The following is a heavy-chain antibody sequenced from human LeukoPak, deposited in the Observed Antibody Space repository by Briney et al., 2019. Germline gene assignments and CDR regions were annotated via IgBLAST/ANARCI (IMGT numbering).Heavy chain of an antibody. J-gene: IGHJ6*03. D-gene: IGHD5-12*01. CDR3: AKDGYSGYEPNYYYYYMDV. Sequence: GGSLRLSCAASGFTFSSYAMSWVRQAPGKGLEWVSAISGSGGSTYYADSMKGRFTISRDNSKNTLYLQMNSLRAEDTAVYYCAKDGYSGYEPNYYYYYMDVWGKGTTVTVSS. CDR1: GFTFSSYA. V-gene: IGHV3-23*01. CDR2: ISGSGGST.